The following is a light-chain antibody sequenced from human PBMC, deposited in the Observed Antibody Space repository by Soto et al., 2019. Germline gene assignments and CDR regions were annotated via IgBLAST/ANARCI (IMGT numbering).Light chain of an antibody. J-gene: IGKJ4*01. CDR2: DAS. CDR3: QQYATSPLP. V-gene: IGKV3D-20*01. CDR1: QIVTSNS. Sequence: DILLTQSPATLSLSPGARATVSCGASQIVTSNSLAWYQQKPGLAPRLLIYDASTRATGIPDRFSGGGSGADFTLIISRLEPEDFAVYYCQQYATSPLPFGGGTKVEI.